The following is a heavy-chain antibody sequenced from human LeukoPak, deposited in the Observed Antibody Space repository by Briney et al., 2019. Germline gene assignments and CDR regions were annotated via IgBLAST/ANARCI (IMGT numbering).Heavy chain of an antibody. Sequence: SETLSLTCTVSGGSIYRNGYYWTWIRQHPGKGLEWIGYIYYSGSTYYNPSLKSRVSMSEDTSKYQFFLHLSSVTAADTAVYYCASAAGNWFDPWGPGTLVTVSS. D-gene: IGHD3-10*01. V-gene: IGHV4-31*03. J-gene: IGHJ5*02. CDR2: IYYSGST. CDR3: ASAAGNWFDP. CDR1: GGSIYRNGYY.